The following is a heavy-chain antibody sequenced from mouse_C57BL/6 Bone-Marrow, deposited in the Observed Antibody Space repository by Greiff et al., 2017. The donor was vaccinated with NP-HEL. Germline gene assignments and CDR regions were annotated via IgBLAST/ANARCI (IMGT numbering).Heavy chain of an antibody. V-gene: IGHV1-81*01. CDR1: GYTFTSYG. CDR3: ARNPYYYGFDY. Sequence: QVQLQQSGAELARPGASVKLSCKASGYTFTSYGISWVKQRPGQGLEWIGEIYPRSGNTYYNEKFKGKATLTADKSSSTAYMELRSLTSEDSAVYFCARNPYYYGFDYWGQGTTLTVSS. J-gene: IGHJ2*01. CDR2: IYPRSGNT. D-gene: IGHD1-1*01.